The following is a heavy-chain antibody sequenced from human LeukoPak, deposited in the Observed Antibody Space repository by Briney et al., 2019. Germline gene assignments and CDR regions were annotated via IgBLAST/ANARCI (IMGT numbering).Heavy chain of an antibody. CDR2: ISAYNGST. Sequence: ASVKVSCKASGYTFTSYGISWVRQAPGQGLEWMGWISAYNGSTNYAQKLQGRVTMTTDTSTSTAYMELRSLRSDDTAVYYCARDNRGYCSGGSCYSVDYWGQGTLVTVSS. J-gene: IGHJ4*02. CDR3: ARDNRGYCSGGSCYSVDY. D-gene: IGHD2-15*01. CDR1: GYTFTSYG. V-gene: IGHV1-18*01.